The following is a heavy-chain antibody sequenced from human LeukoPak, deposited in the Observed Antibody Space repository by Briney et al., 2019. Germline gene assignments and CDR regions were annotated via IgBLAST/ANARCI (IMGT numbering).Heavy chain of an antibody. CDR3: AKDRGYSSGCLDY. J-gene: IGHJ4*02. D-gene: IGHD6-19*01. Sequence: PGRSLRLSCAASGFTFRSYTMHWVRQAPGKGLEWVTLISYDGSNKYYADSVKGRFTISRDNSKNTLYLQMNSLRAEDTAVYYCAKDRGYSSGCLDYWGQGTLVTVSS. V-gene: IGHV3-30*04. CDR1: GFTFRSYT. CDR2: ISYDGSNK.